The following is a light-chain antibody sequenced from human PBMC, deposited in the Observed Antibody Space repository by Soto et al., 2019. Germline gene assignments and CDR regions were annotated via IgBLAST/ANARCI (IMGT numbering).Light chain of an antibody. Sequence: IVLTQSPATLALSKGERATLSCRASRTVDGNYLAWYHQKPGQAPRLLIHSASTRAPGIPDRFSASGAGTDFTLTISRLEPEDSAVYYCQQYSASPRTFGPGSNVDIK. CDR3: QQYSASPRT. V-gene: IGKV3-20*01. CDR2: SAS. J-gene: IGKJ3*01. CDR1: RTVDGNY.